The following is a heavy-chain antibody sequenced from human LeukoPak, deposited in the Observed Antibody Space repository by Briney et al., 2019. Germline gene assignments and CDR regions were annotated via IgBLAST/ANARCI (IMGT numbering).Heavy chain of an antibody. CDR3: AKDLNWGSLDY. J-gene: IGHJ4*02. V-gene: IGHV1-2*02. CDR2: INPNSGGT. CDR1: GYTFTGYY. D-gene: IGHD7-27*01. Sequence: ASVKVSCKASGYTFTGYYMHWVRQAPGQGLEWMGWINPNSGGTNYAQKFQGRVTMTRDTSISTAYMELSRLRAEDTAVYYCAKDLNWGSLDYWGQGTLVTVSS.